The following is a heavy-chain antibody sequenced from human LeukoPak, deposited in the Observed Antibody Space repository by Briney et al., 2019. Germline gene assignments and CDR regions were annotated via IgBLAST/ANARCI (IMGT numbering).Heavy chain of an antibody. CDR3: TRDGGSFCDFDY. J-gene: IGHJ4*02. CDR2: INTDGRIT. V-gene: IGHV3-64*02. Sequence: GGSLGLSCVASGFSFRNYAIHWVRQAPGKGLEYVSVINTDGRITYYADSVKGRFTISRDNSKNTVYLQMGSLRGEDMAVYYCTRDGGSFCDFDYWGQGALVSVSS. D-gene: IGHD1-26*01. CDR1: GFSFRNYA.